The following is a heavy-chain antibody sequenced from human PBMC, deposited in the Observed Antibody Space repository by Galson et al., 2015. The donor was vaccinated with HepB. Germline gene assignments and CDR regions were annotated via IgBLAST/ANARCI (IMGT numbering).Heavy chain of an antibody. D-gene: IGHD3-10*01. CDR1: GYPFVNYY. CDR2: INPSGGST. J-gene: IGHJ4*02. CDR3: ARASSMTAPFDC. V-gene: IGHV1-46*01. Sequence: SVKVSCKASGYPFVNYYIYWVRQAPGQGLEWVGTINPSGGSTSYAQKFQGRVTLTRDTSTSTVYVELSSLRSEDTAVYYCARASSMTAPFDCWGQGTLVTVSS.